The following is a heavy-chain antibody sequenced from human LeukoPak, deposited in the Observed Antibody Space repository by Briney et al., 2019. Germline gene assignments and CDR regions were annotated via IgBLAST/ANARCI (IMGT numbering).Heavy chain of an antibody. Sequence: GGSLRLSCAASGFTFSSYWMSWARQAPGKGLEWVANIKQDGSEKYYVDSVKGRFTISRDNAKNSLYLQMNSPRAEDTAVYYCARDYHDDTASLFDYWGQGTLVTVSS. CDR3: ARDYHDDTASLFDY. V-gene: IGHV3-7*01. CDR2: IKQDGSEK. J-gene: IGHJ4*02. CDR1: GFTFSSYW. D-gene: IGHD5-18*01.